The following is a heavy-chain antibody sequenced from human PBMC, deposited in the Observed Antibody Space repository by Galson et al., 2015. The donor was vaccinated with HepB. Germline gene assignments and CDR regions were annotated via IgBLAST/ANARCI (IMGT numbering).Heavy chain of an antibody. D-gene: IGHD3-22*01. V-gene: IGHV1-8*01. CDR2: MNPNNGNT. CDR3: AQGYYYDSSGYHDTFDI. Sequence: SVKVSCKASGYTFTSYAINWVRQATGQGLEWMGWMNPNNGNTGYSQKFQGRVTMTRNTSISTAYMELSSLRSEDTAVYYCAQGYYYDSSGYHDTFDIWGQGTMVTVSS. CDR1: GYTFTSYA. J-gene: IGHJ3*02.